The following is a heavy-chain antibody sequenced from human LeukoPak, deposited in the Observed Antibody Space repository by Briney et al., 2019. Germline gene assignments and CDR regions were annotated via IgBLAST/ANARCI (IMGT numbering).Heavy chain of an antibody. CDR2: ISYDGNNK. D-gene: IGHD3-16*01. V-gene: IGHV3-30-3*01. CDR3: ARDLGGASDY. CDR1: GFTFSSFA. Sequence: GGSLRLSCAASGFTFSSFAIHWVRQAPVKGLEWVTVISYDGNNKYYTDSVKGRFTISRDNSKNTLYLQMNSLRVEDTAIYYCARDLGGASDYWGQGTLVTVSS. J-gene: IGHJ4*02.